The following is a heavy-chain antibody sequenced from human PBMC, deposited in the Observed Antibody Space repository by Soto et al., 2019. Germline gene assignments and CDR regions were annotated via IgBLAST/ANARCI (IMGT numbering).Heavy chain of an antibody. D-gene: IGHD3-22*01. CDR1: GFSFSTYV. J-gene: IGHJ5*02. CDR3: AKGGRITMIVA. V-gene: IGHV3-23*01. Sequence: GGSLRLSCAASGFSFSTYVMSWVRQAPGKGLEWVSTISDSGESTYYADSVKGRFTISRDNSKNTLFLQMNSLRAEDTALYYCAKGGRITMIVAWGQGTLVTVSS. CDR2: ISDSGEST.